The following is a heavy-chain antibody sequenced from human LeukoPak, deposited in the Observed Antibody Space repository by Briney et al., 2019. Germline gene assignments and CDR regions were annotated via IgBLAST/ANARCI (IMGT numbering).Heavy chain of an antibody. Sequence: GGSLRLSCAASGFTFSIFWMSWVRQAPGKGLEWVANIKQDGSEKYYVDSVKGRFTISRDNAKNSLYLQMNSLRAEDTAVYYCARVRFLVWFLSDNWFDPWGQGTLVTVSS. CDR1: GFTFSIFW. CDR3: ARVRFLVWFLSDNWFDP. J-gene: IGHJ5*02. V-gene: IGHV3-7*01. CDR2: IKQDGSEK. D-gene: IGHD3-3*01.